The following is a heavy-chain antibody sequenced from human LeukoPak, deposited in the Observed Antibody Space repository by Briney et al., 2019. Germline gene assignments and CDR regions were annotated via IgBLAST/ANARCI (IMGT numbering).Heavy chain of an antibody. D-gene: IGHD6-13*01. J-gene: IGHJ4*02. Sequence: SEPLSLTCTFSGGSISSSSYYWGRVRQPPGKGLGWIGNSYYSGSTYYHPSLKSRVAISVDTSKNQLYLSLSSVTAADTAVYYCARRYSDSWQTCDYWCQETLVTVSS. V-gene: IGHV4-39*01. CDR1: GGSISSSSYY. CDR3: ARRYSDSWQTCDY. CDR2: SYYSGST.